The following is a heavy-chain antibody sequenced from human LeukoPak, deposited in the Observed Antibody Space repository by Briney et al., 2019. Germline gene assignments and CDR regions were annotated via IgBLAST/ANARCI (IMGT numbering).Heavy chain of an antibody. CDR3: AKDGNCGGDCYPTTIFDY. CDR1: GFTFSSYA. Sequence: GGSLRLSCAASGFTFSSYAMSWVRQAPGKGLEWVSDISGSGGSTYYAHSVKGRFPIPRDNSKNTLYLQMNSLRAEDTAVYYCAKDGNCGGDCYPTTIFDYWGQGTLVTVSS. J-gene: IGHJ4*02. D-gene: IGHD2-21*02. CDR2: ISGSGGST. V-gene: IGHV3-23*01.